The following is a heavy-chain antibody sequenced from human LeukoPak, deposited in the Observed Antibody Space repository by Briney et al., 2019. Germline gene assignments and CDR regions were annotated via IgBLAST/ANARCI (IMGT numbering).Heavy chain of an antibody. V-gene: IGHV1-2*06. CDR2: INPNSGGT. Sequence: ASVKVPCKTSGYTFTGYYMHWVRQAPGQGLEWMGRINPNSGGTNYAQKFQARVTMTRDTSISTAYMELSRLRSDDTAIYYCAKSGWYGHYCFDYWGQGTLVTVSS. CDR3: AKSGWYGHYCFDY. J-gene: IGHJ4*02. CDR1: GYTFTGYY. D-gene: IGHD6-19*01.